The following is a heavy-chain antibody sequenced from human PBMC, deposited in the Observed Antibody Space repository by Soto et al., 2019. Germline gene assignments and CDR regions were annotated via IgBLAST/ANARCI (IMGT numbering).Heavy chain of an antibody. CDR3: ARSQGGSSSLDIYYYYYYGRDV. V-gene: IGHV1-69*01. Sequence: QVQLVQSGAEVKKPGSSVKVSCKAPGGTFSSYAISWVRQAPGQGLEWMGGIIPIFGTAKYAQKLQGRVTITADDATSTGYMVLSSLRPEDTAVYYCARSQGGSSSLDIYYYYYYGRDVWGQGTTVTVSS. J-gene: IGHJ6*02. D-gene: IGHD2-15*01. CDR2: IIPIFGTA. CDR1: GGTFSSYA.